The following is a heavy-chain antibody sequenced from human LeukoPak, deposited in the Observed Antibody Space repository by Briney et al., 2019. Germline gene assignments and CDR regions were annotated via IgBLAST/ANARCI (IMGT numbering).Heavy chain of an antibody. CDR3: ARLIVPAAHSYYYYGMDV. CDR1: GFTFSSYE. J-gene: IGHJ6*04. Sequence: GGSLRLSCAASGFTFSSYEMNWVRRAPGKGLEWVSYISSSGSTIYYADSVKGRFTISRDNAKNSLYLQMNSLRAEDTAAYYCARLIVPAAHSYYYYGMDVWGKGTTVTVSS. V-gene: IGHV3-48*03. D-gene: IGHD2-2*01. CDR2: ISSSGSTI.